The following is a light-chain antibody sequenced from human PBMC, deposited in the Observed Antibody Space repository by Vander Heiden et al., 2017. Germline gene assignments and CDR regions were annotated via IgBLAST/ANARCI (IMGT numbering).Light chain of an antibody. CDR3: SSYSGSVI. CDR1: SSDVGDYNS. Sequence: QSALAQPPSASGSPGQSVTISCTGASSDVGDYNSVTWYKQQPGKAPKLIIYDFTKRPARVPDRFSGSKSGNTASLTVSGLQTEDEAVYYGSSYSGSVIFGGGTRLTVL. J-gene: IGLJ2*01. V-gene: IGLV2-8*01. CDR2: DFT.